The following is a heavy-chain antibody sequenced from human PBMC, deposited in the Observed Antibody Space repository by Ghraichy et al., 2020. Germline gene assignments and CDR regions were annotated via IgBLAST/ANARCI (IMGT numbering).Heavy chain of an antibody. V-gene: IGHV3-48*02. Sequence: GGSLRLSCAASGFTFSSYSMNWVRQAPGKGLEWVSYISSSSSTIYYADSVKGRFTISRDNAKNSLYLQMNSLRDEDTAVYYCARERTIPYYYGMDVWGQGTTVTVSS. CDR1: GFTFSSYS. CDR3: ARERTIPYYYGMDV. D-gene: IGHD2-2*02. CDR2: ISSSSSTI. J-gene: IGHJ6*02.